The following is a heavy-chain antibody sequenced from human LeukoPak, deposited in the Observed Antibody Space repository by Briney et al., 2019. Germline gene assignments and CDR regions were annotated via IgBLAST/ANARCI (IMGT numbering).Heavy chain of an antibody. J-gene: IGHJ4*02. CDR3: ARGMPFDY. V-gene: IGHV4-59*01. CDR1: GGSFSGYY. CDR2: IYYSGST. Sequence: PSETLSLTCAVYGGSFSGYYWSWIRQPPGKGLEWIGYIYYSGSTNYNPSLKSRVTISVDTSKNQFSLKLSSVTAADTAVYYCARGMPFDYWGQGTLVTVSS. D-gene: IGHD2-2*01.